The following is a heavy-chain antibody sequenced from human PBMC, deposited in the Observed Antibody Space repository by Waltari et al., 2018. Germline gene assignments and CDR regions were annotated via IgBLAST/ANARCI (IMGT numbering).Heavy chain of an antibody. CDR3: AREATPYYFDY. Sequence: EVQLVESGGGLVQPGGSLRLSCAASGFRFRSYEMNWVRQAPGKGLEWLSYISSIGTTIYYADSVKGRFTISRDNAKESVHLQMNSLRAEDTAVYFCAREATPYYFDYWGQGSLVTVSS. D-gene: IGHD1-1*01. V-gene: IGHV3-48*03. CDR2: ISSIGTTI. CDR1: GFRFRSYE. J-gene: IGHJ4*02.